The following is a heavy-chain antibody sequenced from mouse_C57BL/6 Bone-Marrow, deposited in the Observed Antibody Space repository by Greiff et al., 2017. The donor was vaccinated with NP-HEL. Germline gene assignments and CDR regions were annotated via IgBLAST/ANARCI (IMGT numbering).Heavy chain of an antibody. CDR3: TRSPYSNYDYFDY. V-gene: IGHV1-15*01. CDR2: IDPETGGT. D-gene: IGHD2-5*01. CDR1: GYTFTDYE. J-gene: IGHJ2*01. Sequence: VQLQQSGAELVRPGASVTLSCKASGYTFTDYEMHWVKQTPVHGLEWIGAIDPETGGTAYNQKFKGKAILTADKSSSTAYMELRSLTSEDSAVYYCTRSPYSNYDYFDYWGQGTTLTVSS.